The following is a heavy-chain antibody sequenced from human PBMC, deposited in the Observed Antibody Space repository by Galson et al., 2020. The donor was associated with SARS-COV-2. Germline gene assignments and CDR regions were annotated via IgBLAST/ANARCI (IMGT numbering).Heavy chain of an antibody. CDR1: GYMFTTYW. J-gene: IGHJ4*02. Sequence: GESLKISCKCSGYMFTTYWIGWVRQMPGKGLEWMGIIPPGDSDTTYSPAFQGQVTISADKSISTAYLQWSSLKASDTAMYYWARVEYTYGYFEYWGQGTLVTVPS. D-gene: IGHD5-18*01. CDR3: ARVEYTYGYFEY. CDR2: IPPGDSDT. V-gene: IGHV5-51*01.